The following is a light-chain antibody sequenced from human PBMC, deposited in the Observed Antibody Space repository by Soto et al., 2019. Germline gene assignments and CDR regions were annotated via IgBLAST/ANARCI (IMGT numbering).Light chain of an antibody. CDR3: SSYTVSRTYV. Sequence: QSVLTQPPSVSGAPGQRVTISCTGSSSNIGAGYDVHWYQQLPGTAPKLLIYGNSNRPSGVPDRFSGSKSGTSASLAITGLQVEDEADYYCSSYTVSRTYVFGTGTKVTVL. J-gene: IGLJ1*01. V-gene: IGLV1-40*01. CDR1: SSNIGAGYD. CDR2: GNS.